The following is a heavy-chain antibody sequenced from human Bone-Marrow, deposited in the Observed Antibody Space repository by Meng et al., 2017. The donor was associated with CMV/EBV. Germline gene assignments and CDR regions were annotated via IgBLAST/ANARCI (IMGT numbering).Heavy chain of an antibody. D-gene: IGHD3-3*01. CDR3: ARGKRLRFWRSAEVGSYLDV. CDR2: IYSGGST. CDR1: GFTVSSNY. V-gene: IGHV3-66*02. J-gene: IGHJ6*02. Sequence: GESLKISCAASGFTVSSNYMSWVRQAPGKGLEWVSVIYSGGSTYYADSVKGRFTISRDNSKNTLYLQMNSLRAEDTAVYYCARGKRLRFWRSAEVGSYLDVWVQGTTVTVSS.